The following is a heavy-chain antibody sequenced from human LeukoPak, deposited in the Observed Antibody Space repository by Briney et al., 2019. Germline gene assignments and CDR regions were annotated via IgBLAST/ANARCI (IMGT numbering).Heavy chain of an antibody. V-gene: IGHV3-9*01. CDR3: AKDWNERVVTATFDY. J-gene: IGHJ4*02. CDR1: GFTFDDYA. D-gene: IGHD2-21*02. CDR2: ISWNSGSI. Sequence: GGSLRLSCAASGFTFDDYAMHWVRQAPGKGLEWVSGISWNSGSIGYADSVKGRFTISRDNAKNSLYLQMNSLRVEDTALYYCAKDWNERVVTATFDYWGQGTLVTVSS.